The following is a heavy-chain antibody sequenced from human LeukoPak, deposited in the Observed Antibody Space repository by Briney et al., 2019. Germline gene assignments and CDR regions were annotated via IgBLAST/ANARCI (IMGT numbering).Heavy chain of an antibody. D-gene: IGHD3-22*01. CDR2: IYPGDSDT. J-gene: IGHJ4*02. Sequence: GESLKISCKGSGYSFSNYWVGWVRQMAGKGLEWMGIIYPGDSDTRYSPSFQGQVTISADKSITTAYLQWSSLKASDTAMYYCARTVYYYDVSGYSYYFDYWGQGTLVTVSS. CDR1: GYSFSNYW. CDR3: ARTVYYYDVSGYSYYFDY. V-gene: IGHV5-51*01.